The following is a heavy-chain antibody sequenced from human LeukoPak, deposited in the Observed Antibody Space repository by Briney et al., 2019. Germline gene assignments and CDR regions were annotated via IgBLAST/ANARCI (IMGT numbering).Heavy chain of an antibody. J-gene: IGHJ4*02. CDR1: GFTFSSYG. Sequence: GRSLRLSCAASGFTFSSYGMHWVRQAPGKGLEWVAVIWYDGSNKYYADSVKGRFTISRDNSKNTLYLQMNSLRAEDTAVYYCARVADYVGVDYWGQGTLVTVSS. CDR3: ARVADYVGVDY. V-gene: IGHV3-33*01. CDR2: IWYDGSNK. D-gene: IGHD4-17*01.